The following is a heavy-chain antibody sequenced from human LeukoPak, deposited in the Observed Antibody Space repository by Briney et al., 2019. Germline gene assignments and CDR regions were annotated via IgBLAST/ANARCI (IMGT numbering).Heavy chain of an antibody. V-gene: IGHV1-69*13. CDR3: ARDLHSSSWYTEVC. J-gene: IGHJ4*02. CDR2: IIPIFGTA. D-gene: IGHD6-13*01. CDR1: GGTFSSYA. Sequence: GASVKVSWKASGGTFSSYAISWVRQAPGQGLEWMGGIIPIFGTANYAQKFQGRATITADESTSTAYMELSSLRSEDTAVYYCARDLHSSSWYTEVCWGQGTLVTVSS.